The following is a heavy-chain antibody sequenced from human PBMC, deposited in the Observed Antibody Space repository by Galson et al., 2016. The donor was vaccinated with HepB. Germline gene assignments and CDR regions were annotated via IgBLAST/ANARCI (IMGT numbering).Heavy chain of an antibody. CDR2: IYPGDSDS. CDR3: ARPLRWSHKDDAFDI. J-gene: IGHJ3*02. CDR1: GYSFTNYW. D-gene: IGHD4-23*01. Sequence: QSGAEVKKPGESLKISCKASGYSFTNYWIGWVRQMPGKGLEWMAIIYPGDSDSRYSPYFQGQVTISADMSISTAYLQWSSLKASDTAIYYCARPLRWSHKDDAFDIWGQGTMVTVSS. V-gene: IGHV5-51*01.